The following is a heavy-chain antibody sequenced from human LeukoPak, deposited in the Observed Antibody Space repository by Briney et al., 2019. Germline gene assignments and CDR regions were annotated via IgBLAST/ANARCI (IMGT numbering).Heavy chain of an antibody. Sequence: SETLSLTCTVSGYSISSGYYWGWIRQPPGKGLEWIGSIYHSGSAYYNPSLKSRVTISEDTSKNQFSLKLSSVTAADTAVYYCARGAYDFWSGYYMDVWGKGTTVTVSS. J-gene: IGHJ6*03. V-gene: IGHV4-38-2*02. CDR2: IYHSGSA. CDR1: GYSISSGYY. CDR3: ARGAYDFWSGYYMDV. D-gene: IGHD3-3*01.